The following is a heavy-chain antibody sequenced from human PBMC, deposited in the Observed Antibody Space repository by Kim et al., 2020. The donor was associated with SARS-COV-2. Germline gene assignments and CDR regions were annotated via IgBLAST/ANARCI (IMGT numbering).Heavy chain of an antibody. CDR1: GGSFSGYY. Sequence: SETLSLTCAVYGGSFSGYYWSWIRQPPGKGLEWIGEINHSGSTNYNPSLKSRVTISVDTSKNQFSLKLSSVTAADTAVYYCARAMVATANFDYWGQGTLVTVSS. CDR3: ARAMVATANFDY. CDR2: INHSGST. D-gene: IGHD5-12*01. J-gene: IGHJ4*02. V-gene: IGHV4-34*01.